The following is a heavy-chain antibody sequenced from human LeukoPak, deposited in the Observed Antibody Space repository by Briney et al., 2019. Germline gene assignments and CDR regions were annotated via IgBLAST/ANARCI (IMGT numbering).Heavy chain of an antibody. CDR1: SDSHRGYY. CDR3: ERPPSGWPYYFDC. CDR2: INHSGST. V-gene: IGHV4-34*01. J-gene: IGHJ4*02. Sequence: SETLSLTCAVYSDSHRGYYWSGIRKPPGKGVEGMGEINHSGSTNYNPSLKRRITISVDTSKNQFSLKLSSVTGADTAVYYGERPPSGWPYYFDCWGQGTLVTVSS. D-gene: IGHD6-19*01.